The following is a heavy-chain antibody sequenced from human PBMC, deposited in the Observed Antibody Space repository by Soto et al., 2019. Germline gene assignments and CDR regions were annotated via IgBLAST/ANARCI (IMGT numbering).Heavy chain of an antibody. V-gene: IGHV4-31*03. CDR3: ARALGVVIENWFDP. Sequence: SETLSLTCSVSNLSISSGYYWSWIRQHPGKGLEWIGYIYYSGSTYYNPSLKSRVTISVDTSKNQFSLKLSSVTAADTAVYYCARALGVVIENWFDPWGQGTLVTVSS. D-gene: IGHD3-3*01. J-gene: IGHJ5*02. CDR1: NLSISSGYY. CDR2: IYYSGST.